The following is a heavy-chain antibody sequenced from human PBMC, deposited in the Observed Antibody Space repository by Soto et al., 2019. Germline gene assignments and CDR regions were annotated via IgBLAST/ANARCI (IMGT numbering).Heavy chain of an antibody. CDR3: AFRNWAEWLVPAGSFDY. Sequence: PGGSLRLSCTASGFTFINFAMNWVRQAPGKGLEWVSTISGRGDSTYYADSVKGRFTISRDNSRNTLYLQMNSLRAEDSATYYCAFRNWAEWLVPAGSFDYWGQGTPVTVSS. CDR1: GFTFINFA. V-gene: IGHV3-23*01. CDR2: ISGRGDST. J-gene: IGHJ4*02. D-gene: IGHD6-19*01.